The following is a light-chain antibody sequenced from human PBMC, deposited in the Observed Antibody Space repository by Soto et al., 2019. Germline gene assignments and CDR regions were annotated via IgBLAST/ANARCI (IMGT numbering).Light chain of an antibody. Sequence: QAVVTQPPSVSGAPGQRVTISCTGSSSNIGAGYDVFWYQHLPGTAPRVLIYANNHRPSGVPDRFSGSVSATSASLAITGLQAEDEADYYCQSYDNSLSVPYVFGTGTKVTVL. CDR1: SSNIGAGYD. V-gene: IGLV1-40*01. J-gene: IGLJ1*01. CDR2: ANN. CDR3: QSYDNSLSVPYV.